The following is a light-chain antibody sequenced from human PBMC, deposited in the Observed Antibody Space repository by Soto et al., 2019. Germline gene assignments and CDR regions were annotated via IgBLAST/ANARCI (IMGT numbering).Light chain of an antibody. CDR1: QSDSSNY. J-gene: IGKJ1*01. V-gene: IGKV3-20*01. CDR3: QQYGGSPRT. CDR2: GAS. Sequence: ELVLTQSPGTLSLSPGERATLSCRTSQSDSSNYLAWYQQKPGQAPRLLIYGASSRATGIPDRFSGSGSGTEFTLTISRLEPEDFAVYYCQQYGGSPRTFGQGTKVDIK.